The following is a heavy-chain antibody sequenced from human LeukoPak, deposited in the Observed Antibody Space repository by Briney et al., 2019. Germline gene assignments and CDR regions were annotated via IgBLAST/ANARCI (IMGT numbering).Heavy chain of an antibody. CDR3: ARDKGDDSSGYYYQRRRAFDY. CDR2: ISHSGST. D-gene: IGHD3-22*01. J-gene: IGHJ4*02. V-gene: IGHV4-34*01. CDR1: GGSFSGYY. Sequence: SESLSLTCAVYGGSFSGYYWSWIRQPPGKGLEWIGEISHSGSTNYNPSLKSRVTISVDTSKNQFSLKLSSVTAADTAVYYCARDKGDDSSGYYYQRRRAFDYWGQGTLVTVSS.